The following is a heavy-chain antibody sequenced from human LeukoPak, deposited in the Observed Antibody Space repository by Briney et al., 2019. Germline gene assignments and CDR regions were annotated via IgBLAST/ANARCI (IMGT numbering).Heavy chain of an antibody. D-gene: IGHD3-22*01. Sequence: NPGGSLRLSCAASGFTFSSYSMNWVRQAPGKGLEWVSSISNSSSYIYYADSVKGRFIISRDNAKNSLYPQMNSLRAEDTAVYYCARDWGYYDSSGYFDYWGQGTLVTVSS. CDR3: ARDWGYYDSSGYFDY. CDR1: GFTFSSYS. V-gene: IGHV3-21*01. CDR2: ISNSSSYI. J-gene: IGHJ4*02.